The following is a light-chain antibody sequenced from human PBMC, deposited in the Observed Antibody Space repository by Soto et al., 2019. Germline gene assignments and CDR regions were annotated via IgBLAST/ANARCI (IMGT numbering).Light chain of an antibody. V-gene: IGLV4-69*01. CDR2: VNSDGSH. CDR1: SGHSSYA. Sequence: QLVLTQSPSASASLGASVKLTCTLSSGHSSYAIAWHQQQPEKGPRYLMKVNSDGSHIKGDGIPDRFSGSSSGAERYLTISSLQSEDDADYYCQTWGTGIRVFGGGTKLTVL. CDR3: QTWGTGIRV. J-gene: IGLJ3*02.